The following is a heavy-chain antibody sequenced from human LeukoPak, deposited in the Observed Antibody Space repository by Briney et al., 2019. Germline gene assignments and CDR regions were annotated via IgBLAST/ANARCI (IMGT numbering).Heavy chain of an antibody. D-gene: IGHD1-20*01. J-gene: IGHJ4*02. CDR1: GFTVSSNY. Sequence: GGSLRLSCAASGFTVSSNYMNWVRQAPGKGLEWVSILYSGGNTHYADSVKGRFTISRDNSQNTLYLQMNSLRPEDTAVYYCVRLAYNWILDYWGQGTLVTVSS. CDR2: LYSGGNT. V-gene: IGHV3-53*01. CDR3: VRLAYNWILDY.